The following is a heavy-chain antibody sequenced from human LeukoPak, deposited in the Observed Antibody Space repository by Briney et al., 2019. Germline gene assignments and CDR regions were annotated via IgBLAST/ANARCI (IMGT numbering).Heavy chain of an antibody. D-gene: IGHD3-10*01. CDR2: IYHTGST. V-gene: IGHV4-30-2*01. CDR1: GDSFSRDGYS. CDR3: ASSSRWFGELTLWDYYGMDV. J-gene: IGHJ6*02. Sequence: SQTLSLTCAVSGDSFSRDGYSWSWIRQPPGRGLEWIGYIYHTGSTYYNPSLESRVTISVDRSKNQFFLRLGSVTAADTAVYYCASSSRWFGELTLWDYYGMDVWGQGTTVTVSS.